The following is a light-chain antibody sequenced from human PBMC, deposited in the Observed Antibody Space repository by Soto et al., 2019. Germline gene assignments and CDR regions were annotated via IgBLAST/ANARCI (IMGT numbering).Light chain of an antibody. J-gene: IGKJ2*01. CDR1: QSIHSW. Sequence: DILMTQSPSALSASVGDSVTITCRASQSIHSWVAWYQQKPGKAPKLPIYDASTLEGGVSSRFGGSGAGTEFTLTISSLQPDDFATYYCQQYHTYSYSFGQGTKLEIK. V-gene: IGKV1-5*01. CDR3: QQYHTYSYS. CDR2: DAS.